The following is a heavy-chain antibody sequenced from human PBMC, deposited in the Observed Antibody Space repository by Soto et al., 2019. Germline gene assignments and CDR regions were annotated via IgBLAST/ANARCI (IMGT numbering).Heavy chain of an antibody. V-gene: IGHV4-31*03. CDR1: GGSISNGGYY. J-gene: IGHJ4*02. Sequence: SETLSLTCTVSGGSISNGGYYWSWIRQHPGKGLEWIGYIYYSGSTYYDPSLKSRVTISVDTSKNQFSLKMSSVTAADTAVYYCAGRSSNYGFFDYWGQGTLVTVSS. CDR2: IYYSGST. D-gene: IGHD4-17*01. CDR3: AGRSSNYGFFDY.